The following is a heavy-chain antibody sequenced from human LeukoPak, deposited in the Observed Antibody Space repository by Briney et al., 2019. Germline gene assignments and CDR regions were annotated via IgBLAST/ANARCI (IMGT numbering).Heavy chain of an antibody. V-gene: IGHV1-8*01. CDR1: GYTFTSYD. CDR2: MNPNSGNT. CDR3: ARGTLLINSGYDSSKFDY. D-gene: IGHD5-12*01. J-gene: IGHJ4*02. Sequence: GASVKVSCKASGYTFTSYDINWVRQATGQGLEWMGWMNPNSGNTGYAQKFQGRVTMTRNTSISTAYMELSSLRSEDTAVYYCARGTLLINSGYDSSKFDYWGQGTLVTVSS.